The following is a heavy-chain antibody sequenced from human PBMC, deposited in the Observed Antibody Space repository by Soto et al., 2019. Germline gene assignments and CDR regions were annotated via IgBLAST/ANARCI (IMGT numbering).Heavy chain of an antibody. V-gene: IGHV4-30-4*01. Sequence: QVQLQESGPGLVKPSQTLSLTCSVSDVSSSSGDSYWSWIRQPPGKGLEWIGYIDYSGSTYYNPSLKSRASLSIDTSNNQFSLKVSSVNAANTAVEYCARGRGELPFDYRGLGTLGNVSS. CDR1: DVSSSSGDSY. CDR3: ARGRGELPFDY. J-gene: IGHJ4*02. D-gene: IGHD3-16*01. CDR2: IDYSGST.